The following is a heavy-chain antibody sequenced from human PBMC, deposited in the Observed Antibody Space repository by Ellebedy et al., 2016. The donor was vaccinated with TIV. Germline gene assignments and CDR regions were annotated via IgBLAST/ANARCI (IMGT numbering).Heavy chain of an antibody. J-gene: IGHJ4*02. CDR2: IYYSGST. CDR3: ARESGTQLWFDY. CDR1: GGSISTYY. Sequence: MPSETLSLTCTVSGGSISTYYWSWIRQPPGKGLEWIGYIYYSGSTNYNPSLKSRVTISVDTSKNQFSLKLSSVTAADTAVYYCARESGTQLWFDYWGQGTLVTVSS. V-gene: IGHV4-59*01. D-gene: IGHD5-18*01.